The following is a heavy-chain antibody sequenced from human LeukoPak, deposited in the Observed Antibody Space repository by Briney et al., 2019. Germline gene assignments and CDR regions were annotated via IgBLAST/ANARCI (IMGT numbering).Heavy chain of an antibody. CDR2: IIPIFGTA. Sequence: SVKVSCKASGGTFSSYAISWVRQAPGQGLEWMGGIIPIFGTANYAQKFQGRVTITADKSTSTAYMELSSLRSEDTAVYYCAYKLDTAMVTFDYWSQGTLVTVSS. D-gene: IGHD5-18*01. CDR3: AYKLDTAMVTFDY. CDR1: GGTFSSYA. J-gene: IGHJ4*02. V-gene: IGHV1-69*06.